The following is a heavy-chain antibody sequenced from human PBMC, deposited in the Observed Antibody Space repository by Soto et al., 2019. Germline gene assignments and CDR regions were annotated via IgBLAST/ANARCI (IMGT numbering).Heavy chain of an antibody. D-gene: IGHD2-15*01. CDR2: ISSSSSYI. V-gene: IGHV3-21*01. CDR1: GFTFSSYS. Sequence: PGGSLRLSCAASGFTFSSYSMNWVRQAPGKGLEWVSSISSSSSYIYYADSVKGRFTISRDNAKNSLYLQMDSLRAEDTAVYYCARVAVVVVAATPHYYYGMDVWGQGTTVNVSS. CDR3: ARVAVVVVAATPHYYYGMDV. J-gene: IGHJ6*02.